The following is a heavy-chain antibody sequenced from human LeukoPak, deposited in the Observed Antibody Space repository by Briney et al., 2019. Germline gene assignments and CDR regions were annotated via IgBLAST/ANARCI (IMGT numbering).Heavy chain of an antibody. Sequence: GGSLRLSCAASGFTFSGYWMSWLRQAPGKGLEWVANMNQDGSEKYYVDSVKGRFTISRDNAKNSLYLQMSSLRAEDTAVYYCARDASGWSAYWGQGTLVTVYS. J-gene: IGHJ4*02. CDR2: MNQDGSEK. V-gene: IGHV3-7*01. D-gene: IGHD6-19*01. CDR3: ARDASGWSAY. CDR1: GFTFSGYW.